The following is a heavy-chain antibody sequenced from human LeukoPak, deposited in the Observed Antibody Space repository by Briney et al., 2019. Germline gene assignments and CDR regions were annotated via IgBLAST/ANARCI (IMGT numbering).Heavy chain of an antibody. D-gene: IGHD1-26*01. J-gene: IGHJ4*02. Sequence: GASVEVSCKASGYTFTGYYMHWVRQAPGQGLEWMGWINPNSGGTNYAQKFQGRVTMTRDTSISTAYMELSRLRSDDTAVYYCAGDRTHGSYYDYWGQGTLVTVSS. CDR3: AGDRTHGSYYDY. V-gene: IGHV1-2*02. CDR2: INPNSGGT. CDR1: GYTFTGYY.